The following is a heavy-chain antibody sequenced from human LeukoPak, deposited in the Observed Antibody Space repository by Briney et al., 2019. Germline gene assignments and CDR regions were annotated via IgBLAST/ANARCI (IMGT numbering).Heavy chain of an antibody. J-gene: IGHJ6*03. Sequence: GASVKVSCKASGVTFSSYAISWVRQAPGQGLEWIGGLRPVFGPINSAQKFQDRVTLTKDDFTTTAYMELRSLRSEDTAVYYCATNPMTGYHLGDHFYFYMAVWGKGTTVTVS. V-gene: IGHV1-69*05. CDR2: LRPVFGPI. CDR1: GVTFSSYA. CDR3: ATNPMTGYHLGDHFYFYMAV. D-gene: IGHD1-20*01.